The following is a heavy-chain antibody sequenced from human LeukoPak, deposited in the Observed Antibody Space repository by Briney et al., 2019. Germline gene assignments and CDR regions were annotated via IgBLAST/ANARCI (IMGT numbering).Heavy chain of an antibody. V-gene: IGHV3-7*03. CDR1: GFMFSSNW. CDR2: IKEDGTET. J-gene: IGHJ4*02. CDR3: AKEGRSLQTY. D-gene: IGHD5-24*01. Sequence: GGSLRLSCAAFGFMFSSNWMSWVRLAPGKGLEWVANIKEDGTETYYVDSVKGRFTISRDNAKNSLYLQMNSLRVEDTAVYYCAKEGRSLQTYWGQGTLVTVSS.